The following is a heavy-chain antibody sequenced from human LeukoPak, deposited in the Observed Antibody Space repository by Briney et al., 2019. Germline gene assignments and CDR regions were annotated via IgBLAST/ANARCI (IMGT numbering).Heavy chain of an antibody. J-gene: IGHJ4*02. V-gene: IGHV3-53*01. CDR3: ARDSSGYYGGYYFDY. CDR1: GFTVSSNY. Sequence: GGSLRLSCAASGFTVSSNYMSWVRQAPGKGLEGVSVIYSGGSTYYADSVKGRFTISRDNSKNTLYLQMNSLRAEDTAVYYCARDSSGYYGGYYFDYWGQGTLVTVSS. CDR2: IYSGGST. D-gene: IGHD3-22*01.